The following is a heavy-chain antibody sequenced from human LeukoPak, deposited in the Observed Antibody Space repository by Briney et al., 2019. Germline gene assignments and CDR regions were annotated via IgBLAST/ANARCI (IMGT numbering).Heavy chain of an antibody. J-gene: IGHJ4*02. V-gene: IGHV1-2*02. D-gene: IGHD3-22*01. CDR3: AGGNYYDSSGYYS. CDR1: GYTFTGYY. Sequence: ASVKVSCKASGYTFTGYYMHWVRQAPGQGLEWMGWINPNSGSTNYAQKFQGRVTMTRDTSISTAYMEPSRLRSDDTAVYYCAGGNYYDSSGYYSWGQGTLVTVSS. CDR2: INPNSGST.